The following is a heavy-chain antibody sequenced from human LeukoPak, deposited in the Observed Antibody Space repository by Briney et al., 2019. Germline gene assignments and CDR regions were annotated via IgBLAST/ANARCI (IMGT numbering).Heavy chain of an antibody. CDR3: ARDITKGFFFDY. J-gene: IGHJ4*02. D-gene: IGHD2/OR15-2a*01. Sequence: PGGSPRLSCAASGFTFTGYSTNWVRQGPGKGLEWVSSISSISTYIYYADSAKGRFTISRDNAKNPLYLQMNSLRAEDAGVYYCARDITKGFFFDYWGQGNLVTVSS. CDR2: ISSISTYI. CDR1: GFTFTGYS. V-gene: IGHV3-21*01.